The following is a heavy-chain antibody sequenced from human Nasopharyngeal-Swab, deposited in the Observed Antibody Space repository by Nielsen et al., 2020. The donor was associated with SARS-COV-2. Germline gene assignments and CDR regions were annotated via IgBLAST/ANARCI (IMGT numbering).Heavy chain of an antibody. CDR1: GYSFTSYW. Sequence: GESLKISCKGSGYSFTSYWIGWVRQMPGKGLEWMGIIYPGDSDTRYSPSFQGQVTISADKSISTAYLQWSSLKASDTAMYYCARQSCSGGNCPEVGAFDIWGQGTMVTVSS. CDR3: ARQSCSGGNCPEVGAFDI. D-gene: IGHD2-15*01. CDR2: IYPGDSDT. V-gene: IGHV5-51*01. J-gene: IGHJ3*02.